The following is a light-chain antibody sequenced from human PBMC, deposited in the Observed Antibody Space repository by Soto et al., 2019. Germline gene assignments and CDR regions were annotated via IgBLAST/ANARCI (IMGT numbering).Light chain of an antibody. J-gene: IGKJ1*01. CDR3: QQYNSYPWT. V-gene: IGKV1-5*03. CDR2: KAS. CDR1: QTISSW. Sequence: DIQMTQSPSTLSGSVGDRVTITCRASQTISSWLAWYQQKPGKAPKLLIYKASTLKSGVPSRFSGSESGTEFTLTISSLQPDDFATYYCQQYNSYPWTFGQGTKVDIK.